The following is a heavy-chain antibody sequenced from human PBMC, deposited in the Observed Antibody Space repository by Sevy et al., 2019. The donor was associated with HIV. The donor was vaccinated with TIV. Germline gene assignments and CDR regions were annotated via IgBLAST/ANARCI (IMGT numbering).Heavy chain of an antibody. CDR3: ARDLTAPYYYYGTDV. Sequence: GGSLRLSCAASGFTFSSFFMSWVRQAPGKGLEWVANIKQDGSEKYYVDSVKGRFTISRDNARNSVYLQMNSLRAEDTGVYYCARDLTAPYYYYGTDVWGQGTMVTVSS. D-gene: IGHD1-20*01. J-gene: IGHJ6*02. CDR1: GFTFSSFF. CDR2: IKQDGSEK. V-gene: IGHV3-7*01.